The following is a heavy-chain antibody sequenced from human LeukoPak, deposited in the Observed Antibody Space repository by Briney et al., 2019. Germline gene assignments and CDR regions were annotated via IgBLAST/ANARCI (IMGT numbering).Heavy chain of an antibody. CDR3: ARHFTGITIDHDY. V-gene: IGHV3-7*01. CDR2: IKQDGSEK. D-gene: IGHD3-9*01. CDR1: GFTFSKYW. Sequence: PGGSLRLSCAASGFTFSKYWMSWVRQAPGKGLEWVANIKQDGSEKYYVDSVKGRFTISRDNANNSLYLQMNSLRAEETAVYYCARHFTGITIDHDYWGQGTLVTVSS. J-gene: IGHJ4*02.